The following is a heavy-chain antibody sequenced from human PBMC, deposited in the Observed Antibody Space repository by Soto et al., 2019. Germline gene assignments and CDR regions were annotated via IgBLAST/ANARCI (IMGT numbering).Heavy chain of an antibody. CDR2: MNPNSGNT. CDR3: AGGPNYVYIGGGHLDY. D-gene: IGHD3-16*01. J-gene: IGHJ4*02. V-gene: IGHV1-8*01. Sequence: ASVKVSCKASGYTFTSYDINWVRQATGQGLEWMGWMNPNSGNTGYAQKFQGRVTMTRNTSISTAYMELSSLRSEDTAVYYCAGGPNYVYIGGGHLDYGGRGTLVTVPS. CDR1: GYTFTSYD.